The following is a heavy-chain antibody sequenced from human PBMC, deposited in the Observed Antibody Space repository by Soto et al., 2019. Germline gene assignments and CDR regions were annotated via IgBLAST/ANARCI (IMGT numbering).Heavy chain of an antibody. V-gene: IGHV1-2*02. CDR3: ARGRSAVGEYGMDV. CDR1: GYTFTGYY. D-gene: IGHD3-10*01. J-gene: IGHJ6*02. Sequence: ASVKVSCKASGYTFTGYYMHWVRQAPGQGLEWMGWINPNSGGTNYAQKFQGRVTMTRDTSISTAYMELSRLRSDDTAVYYCARGRSAVGEYGMDVWGQGTTVTVSS. CDR2: INPNSGGT.